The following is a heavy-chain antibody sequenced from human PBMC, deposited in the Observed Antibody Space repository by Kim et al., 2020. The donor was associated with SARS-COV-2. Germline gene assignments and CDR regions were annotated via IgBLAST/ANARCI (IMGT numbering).Heavy chain of an antibody. V-gene: IGHV4-39*01. CDR3: ARRGTGYWGDVFDP. J-gene: IGHJ5*02. CDR1: GGSISSSSYY. D-gene: IGHD3-9*01. Sequence: SETLSLTCTVSGGSISSSSYYWGWIRQPPGKGLEWIGSIYYSGSTYYNPSLKSRVTISVDTSKNQFSLKLSSVTAADTAVYYCARRGTGYWGDVFDPWGQGTLVTVSS. CDR2: IYYSGST.